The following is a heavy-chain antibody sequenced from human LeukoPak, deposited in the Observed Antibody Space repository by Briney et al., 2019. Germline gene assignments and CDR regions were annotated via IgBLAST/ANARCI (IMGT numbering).Heavy chain of an antibody. Sequence: SQTLSLTCVIGGDSVASNSASWNWNRPSPSRGLEWLGRTYYRSKWYNDYTLSLKSRIIINPDTSENQISLHLNSVTPEDTAVYYCAREGYEGYFDYWGQGTLVTVSS. CDR3: AREGYEGYFDY. D-gene: IGHD5-12*01. V-gene: IGHV6-1*01. CDR2: TYYRSKWYN. J-gene: IGHJ4*02. CDR1: GDSVASNSAS.